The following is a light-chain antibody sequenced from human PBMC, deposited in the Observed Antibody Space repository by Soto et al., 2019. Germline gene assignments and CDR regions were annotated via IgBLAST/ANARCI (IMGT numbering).Light chain of an antibody. V-gene: IGKV3-11*01. CDR1: QSVSSY. CDR2: DAS. J-gene: IGKJ4*01. Sequence: EIVLTQSPATLSLSPGERAALSCRASQSVSSYLAWYQQKPGQAPRLLIYDASNRATGIPARFSGSGSGTDFTLTISSRQSEDFAVYYCQQRSSWPLTFGGGTKVEIK. CDR3: QQRSSWPLT.